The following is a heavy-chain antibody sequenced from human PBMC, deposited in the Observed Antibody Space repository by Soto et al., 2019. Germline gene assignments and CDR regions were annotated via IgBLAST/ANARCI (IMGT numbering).Heavy chain of an antibody. Sequence: PGGSLRLSCVASGLSFSNAYMSWVRRAPGKGLEWVGRIKTMTDGGTTDFAAPVKGRFSISRDDSKDMVYLQMHSLKTEDTAMYYCTTDRPARLRGPSVWGQGTVVTVSS. CDR3: TTDRPARLRGPSV. D-gene: IGHD4-17*01. V-gene: IGHV3-15*01. CDR2: IKTMTDGGTT. CDR1: GLSFSNAY. J-gene: IGHJ4*02.